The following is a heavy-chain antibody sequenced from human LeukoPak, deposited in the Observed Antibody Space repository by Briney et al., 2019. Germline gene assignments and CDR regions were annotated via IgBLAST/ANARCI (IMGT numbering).Heavy chain of an antibody. D-gene: IGHD6-19*01. CDR1: GFTFSTYA. J-gene: IGHJ5*02. Sequence: PGGSLRLSCAASGFTFSTYAMSCVRQAPGKGLEWVSAISGSGGSTYYADSVKGRFTIYRDNSKNTLYVQMNSLRAEDTAVYYCAKDEGSSGPYNWFDPWGQGTLVTVSS. CDR2: ISGSGGST. CDR3: AKDEGSSGPYNWFDP. V-gene: IGHV3-23*01.